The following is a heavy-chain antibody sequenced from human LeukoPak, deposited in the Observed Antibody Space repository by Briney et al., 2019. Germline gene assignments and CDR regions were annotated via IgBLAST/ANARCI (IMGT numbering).Heavy chain of an antibody. Sequence: GGSLRLSSAASGFTFSSYEMNGVGRAPGKGREWVSYISNSGSNIYYADPVKGRFTISRDNAKSSLYLPMNTLRAEETPVYYCAGGREGEPNYFDYWGQGTLVTVSS. CDR3: AGGREGEPNYFDY. V-gene: IGHV3-48*03. CDR2: ISNSGSNI. J-gene: IGHJ4*02. D-gene: IGHD1-14*01. CDR1: GFTFSSYE.